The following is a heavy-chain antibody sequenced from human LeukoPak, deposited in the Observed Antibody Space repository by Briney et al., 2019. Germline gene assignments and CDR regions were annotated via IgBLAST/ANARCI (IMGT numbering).Heavy chain of an antibody. D-gene: IGHD2-21*01. CDR2: ISYDGSNK. CDR3: ARAVILDYMDV. J-gene: IGHJ6*03. V-gene: IGHV3-30*03. CDR1: GFTFSSYG. Sequence: GGSLRLSCAASGFTFSSYGMHWVRQAPGKGLEWVAVISYDGSNKYYADSVKGRFTISRDNSKNTLYLQMNSLRAEDTAVYYCARAVILDYMDVWGKGTTVTVSS.